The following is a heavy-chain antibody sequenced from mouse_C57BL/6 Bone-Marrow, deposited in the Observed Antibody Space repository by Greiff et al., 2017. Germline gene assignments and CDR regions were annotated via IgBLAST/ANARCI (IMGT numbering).Heavy chain of an antibody. CDR2: IYPRSGNT. D-gene: IGHD2-4*01. J-gene: IGHJ3*01. CDR3: ARYDYDGGCPAY. Sequence: LQESGAELARPGASVKLSCKASGYTFTSYGISWVKQRTGQGLEWIGEIYPRSGNTYYNEKFKGKATLTADKSSSTAYMELRSLTSEDSAVYFCARYDYDGGCPAYGGQGTLVTVSA. CDR1: GYTFTSYG. V-gene: IGHV1-81*01.